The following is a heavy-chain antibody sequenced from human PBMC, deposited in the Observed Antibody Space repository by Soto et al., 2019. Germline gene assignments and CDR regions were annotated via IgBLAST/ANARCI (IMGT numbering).Heavy chain of an antibody. D-gene: IGHD6-19*01. CDR2: IYYSGST. CDR1: GGSISSGGYY. V-gene: IGHV4-31*03. J-gene: IGHJ4*02. Sequence: SETLSLTCTVSGGSISSGGYYWSWIPQHPGKGLEWIGYIYYSGSTYYNPSLKSRVTISVDTSKNQFSLKLSSVNAADTAVYYCARDSSGWYNFDYWGQGTLVTVSS. CDR3: ARDSSGWYNFDY.